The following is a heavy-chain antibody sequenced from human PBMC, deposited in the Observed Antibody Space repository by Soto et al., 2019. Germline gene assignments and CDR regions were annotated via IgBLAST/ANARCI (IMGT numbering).Heavy chain of an antibody. CDR1: GGSVSGYF. D-gene: IGHD2-15*01. CDR3: ARRYCSDSYCSYFDY. CDR2: INHSGTT. Sequence: LSLTCAVYGGSVSGYFWSWIRQPPGKGLEWIGEINHSGTTSYSPSLDSRVTTSVDTSKNQFSLRLSSVTAADTAIYYCARRYCSDSYCSYFDYWGRGTLVTVSS. J-gene: IGHJ4*02. V-gene: IGHV4-34*01.